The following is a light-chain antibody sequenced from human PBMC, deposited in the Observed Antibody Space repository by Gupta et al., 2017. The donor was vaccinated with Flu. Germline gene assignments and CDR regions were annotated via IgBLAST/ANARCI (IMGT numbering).Light chain of an antibody. Sequence: SATLSFRASQSMNLNYVAWFQQKSGQAPRLLIYAASSRATGIPDRFSGGGSGTDFTLTISRLEPEDFAVYYCQQYGSTRGYTFGQGTHLENK. CDR2: AAS. CDR1: QSMNLNY. V-gene: IGKV3-20*01. J-gene: IGKJ2*01. CDR3: QQYGSTRGYT.